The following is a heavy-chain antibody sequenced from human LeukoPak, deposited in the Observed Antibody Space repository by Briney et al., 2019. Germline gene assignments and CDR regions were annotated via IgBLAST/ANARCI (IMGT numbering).Heavy chain of an antibody. CDR3: ARVVPDQYYYDSSGYYDY. D-gene: IGHD3-22*01. CDR2: IYTSGST. Sequence: YWSWIRQPAGKGLEWIGRIYTSGSTNYNLSLKRRGTISVETSKNQFSLKLSSVTAADTAVYYCARVVPDQYYYDSSGYYDYWGQGTLVTVSS. J-gene: IGHJ4*02. CDR1: Y. V-gene: IGHV4-4*07.